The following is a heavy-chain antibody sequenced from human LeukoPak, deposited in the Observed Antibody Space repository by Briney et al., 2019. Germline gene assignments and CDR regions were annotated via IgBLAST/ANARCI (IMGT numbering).Heavy chain of an antibody. D-gene: IGHD6-13*01. CDR3: ARDRGIAAAGKNWFDP. CDR1: GGSFSGYY. J-gene: IGHJ5*02. V-gene: IGHV4-34*01. CDR2: INHSGST. Sequence: PSETLSLTCAVYGGSFSGYYWSWIRQPPGKGLEWIGEINHSGSTNYNPSLKSRVTISVDTSKNQFSLKMDSVTAADTAVYYCARDRGIAAAGKNWFDPWGQGTLVTVSS.